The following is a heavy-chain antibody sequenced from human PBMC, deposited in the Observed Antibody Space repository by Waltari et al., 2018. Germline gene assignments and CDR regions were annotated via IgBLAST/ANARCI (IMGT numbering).Heavy chain of an antibody. CDR1: GGSISRYY. CDR2: IYTSGST. CDR3: AREGSPYYYGSGSYRPNWFDP. D-gene: IGHD3-10*01. J-gene: IGHJ5*02. V-gene: IGHV4-4*07. Sequence: QVQLQESGPGLVKPSETLSLTCTVSGGSISRYYWSWIRQPAGKGLGWIGRIYTSGSTNYNPSLKSRVTMSVDTSKNQFSLKLSSVTAADTAVYYCAREGSPYYYGSGSYRPNWFDPWGQGTLVTVSS.